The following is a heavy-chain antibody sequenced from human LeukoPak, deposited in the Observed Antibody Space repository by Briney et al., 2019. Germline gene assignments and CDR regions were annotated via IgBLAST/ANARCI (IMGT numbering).Heavy chain of an antibody. CDR3: ARGGGDDSGSDYYYYMDV. CDR2: IVPIFGTA. D-gene: IGHD3-10*01. CDR1: GGTFSSYA. Sequence: SVKVSCKASGGTFSSYAISWVRQAPGQGLEWMGGIVPIFGTANYAQKFQGRVTIIADKSTSTAYMELSSLRSEDTAVYYCARGGGDDSGSDYYYYMDVWGKGTTVTVSS. J-gene: IGHJ6*03. V-gene: IGHV1-69*06.